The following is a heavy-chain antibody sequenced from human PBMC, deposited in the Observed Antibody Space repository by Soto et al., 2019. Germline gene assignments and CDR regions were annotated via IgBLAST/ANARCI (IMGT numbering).Heavy chain of an antibody. CDR1: GFTFSSYA. V-gene: IGHV3-30*04. CDR3: ASSIAAAGTSLWYYYYYMDV. J-gene: IGHJ6*03. CDR2: ISYDGSNK. Sequence: GGSLRLSCAASGFTFSSYAMHWVRQAPGKGLEWVAVISYDGSNKYYADSVKGRFTISRDNSKNTLYLQMNSLRAEDTAVYYCASSIAAAGTSLWYYYYYMDVWGKGTTVTVSS. D-gene: IGHD6-13*01.